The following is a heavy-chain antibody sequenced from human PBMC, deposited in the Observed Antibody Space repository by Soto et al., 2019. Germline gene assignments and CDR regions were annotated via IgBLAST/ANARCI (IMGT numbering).Heavy chain of an antibody. CDR2: ISDDGSDK. Sequence: QVQLVESGGGVVQPGKSLRLSCAASGLTFSTYTLHWVRKAPGKGLEWVALISDDGSDKFYADSVKGRFIISRDNSTSALYLQMNSLRTEDTAVYYCSAMNRSGYYFDFWGQGTLVTVSS. J-gene: IGHJ4*02. CDR1: GLTFSTYT. V-gene: IGHV3-30*14. D-gene: IGHD3-22*01. CDR3: SAMNRSGYYFDF.